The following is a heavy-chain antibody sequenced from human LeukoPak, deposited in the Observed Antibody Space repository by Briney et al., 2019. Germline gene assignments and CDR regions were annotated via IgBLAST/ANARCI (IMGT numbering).Heavy chain of an antibody. Sequence: ASVKVSCKASVYTFTSYGISWVRQAPGQGLEWMGWISAYNGNTNYAQKLQGRVTMTTDTSTSTVYMELRSLRSDDTAVYYCAKGRQQLVRRDYMDVWGKGTTVTVSS. D-gene: IGHD6-13*01. CDR2: ISAYNGNT. V-gene: IGHV1-18*01. CDR1: VYTFTSYG. J-gene: IGHJ6*03. CDR3: AKGRQQLVRRDYMDV.